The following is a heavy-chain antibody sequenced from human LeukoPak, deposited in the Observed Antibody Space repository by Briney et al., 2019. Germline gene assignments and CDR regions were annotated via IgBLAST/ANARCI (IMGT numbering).Heavy chain of an antibody. CDR3: ARVLSGSYDNYFDY. CDR2: ISYDGSDK. CDR1: GFAFSSYD. Sequence: PGRSLRLSCAASGFAFSSYDMHWVRQAPGKGLEWVAVISYDGSDKYYVDSVKGRFTISRDNSKNTLYLQMNSLKDEDAAVYYCARVLSGSYDNYFDYWGQGTLVTVSS. J-gene: IGHJ4*02. D-gene: IGHD1-26*01. V-gene: IGHV3-30*03.